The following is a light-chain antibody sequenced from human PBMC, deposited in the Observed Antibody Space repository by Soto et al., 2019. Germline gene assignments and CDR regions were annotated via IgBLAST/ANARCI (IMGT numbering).Light chain of an antibody. J-gene: IGKJ1*01. Sequence: EIVLTQSPGTLSLSPGERATLSCRASQSVTSSYLAWYQQKPGQAPRLLIYGANSRATGIPDRFSGSGSGTDFILTISRLEPEDFAVYYCQQYGSTPVTFGQGTKVDNK. V-gene: IGKV3-20*01. CDR1: QSVTSSY. CDR2: GAN. CDR3: QQYGSTPVT.